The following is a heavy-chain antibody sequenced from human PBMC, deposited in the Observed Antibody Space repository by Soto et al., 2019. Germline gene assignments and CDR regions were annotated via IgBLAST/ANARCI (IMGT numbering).Heavy chain of an antibody. CDR2: IIPILGIA. J-gene: IGHJ4*02. CDR1: GGTFSSYT. D-gene: IGHD4-17*01. Sequence: QVQLVQSGAEVKKPGSSVKVSCKASGGTFSSYTISWVRQAPGQGLEWMGRIIPILGIANYAQKFQGRVTITADKSTSTAYMKLSSLRSEDTAVYYCARDGPSTRLYDYWGQGTLVTVSS. CDR3: ARDGPSTRLYDY. V-gene: IGHV1-69*08.